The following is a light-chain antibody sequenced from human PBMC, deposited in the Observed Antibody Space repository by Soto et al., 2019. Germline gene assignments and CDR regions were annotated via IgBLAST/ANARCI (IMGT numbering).Light chain of an antibody. CDR1: SSNIGAGYD. V-gene: IGLV1-40*01. Sequence: QSVLTQPPSVSGAPGQRGTISCTGSSSNIGAGYDVHWYQQLPGTAPKLLIYGNSNRPSGVPDRFSGSKSGTSASLAITGLQAEDEADYYCQSYASSLSGWVFGGGTKLTVL. CDR3: QSYASSLSGWV. CDR2: GNS. J-gene: IGLJ3*02.